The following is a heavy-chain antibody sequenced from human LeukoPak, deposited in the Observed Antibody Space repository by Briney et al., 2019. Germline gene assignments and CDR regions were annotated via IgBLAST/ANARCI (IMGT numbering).Heavy chain of an antibody. D-gene: IGHD2-15*01. J-gene: IGHJ6*03. CDR3: ARATQSYYYYLDV. CDR2: IKQDGSEN. CDR1: GFTFSNYW. Sequence: PGGSLRLSCVASGFTFSNYWMSWVRQAPGKGLEWVANIKQDGSENYYVDSVKGRFTISRDNSKNSLYLQMNSLRTEDTAFYYCARATQSYYYYLDVWDTGTTVTVSS. V-gene: IGHV3-7*03.